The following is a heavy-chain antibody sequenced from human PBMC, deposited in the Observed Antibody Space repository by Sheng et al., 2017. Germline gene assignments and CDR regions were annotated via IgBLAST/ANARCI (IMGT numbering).Heavy chain of an antibody. Sequence: QVQLQESGPGLVKPSETLSLTCAVSGYSISSGYYWGWIRQPPGKGLEWIGSIYHSGSTYYNPSLKSRVTISVDTSKNQLSMKLSSVTAADTAVYYCARAYDYGDPGAFDIWGQGTMVTVSS. CDR1: GYSISSGYY. D-gene: IGHD4-17*01. V-gene: IGHV4-38-2*01. J-gene: IGHJ3*02. CDR2: IYHSGST. CDR3: ARAYDYGDPGAFDI.